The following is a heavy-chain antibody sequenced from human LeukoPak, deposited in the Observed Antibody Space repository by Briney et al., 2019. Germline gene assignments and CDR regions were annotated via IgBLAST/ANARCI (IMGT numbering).Heavy chain of an antibody. V-gene: IGHV3-74*01. D-gene: IGHD3-3*01. J-gene: IGHJ4*02. CDR2: INSDGSST. CDR1: GFTFSSYW. CDR3: ARGRRSGYQLDY. Sequence: GGSLRLSCAASGFTFSSYWMHWVRQAPEKGLVWVSRINSDGSSTSYADSVKGRFTISRDNAKNTLYLQMNSLRAEDTAVCYCARGRRSGYQLDYWGQGTLVTVSS.